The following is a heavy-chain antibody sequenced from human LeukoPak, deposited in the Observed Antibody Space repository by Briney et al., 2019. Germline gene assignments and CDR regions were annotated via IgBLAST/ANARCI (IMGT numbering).Heavy chain of an antibody. CDR1: GGSISSYY. CDR2: IYSSGST. Sequence: SETLSLTCTVSGGSISSYYWSWIRQSAGKGLEWIGRIYSSGSTNYNPSLTSRVTMSVDTSKNQFSLNLSSVTAADTAVYYCARDASSPTHNFDYRGQGTLVTVSS. J-gene: IGHJ4*02. V-gene: IGHV4-4*07. CDR3: ARDASSPTHNFDY. D-gene: IGHD6-13*01.